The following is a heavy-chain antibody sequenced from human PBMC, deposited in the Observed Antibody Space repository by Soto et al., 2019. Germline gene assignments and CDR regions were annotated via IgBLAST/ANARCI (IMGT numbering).Heavy chain of an antibody. CDR1: GFSLSTSGVG. J-gene: IGHJ4*02. Sequence: ASGPTLVNPTQTLTLTCTFSGFSLSTSGVGVGWIRQPPGKALEWLALIYWDDDKRYSPSLKSRLTITKDTSKNQVVLTMTNMDPVDTATYYCAQYFDWPGYFDYWGQGTRVTVSS. CDR2: IYWDDDK. V-gene: IGHV2-5*02. D-gene: IGHD3-9*01. CDR3: AQYFDWPGYFDY.